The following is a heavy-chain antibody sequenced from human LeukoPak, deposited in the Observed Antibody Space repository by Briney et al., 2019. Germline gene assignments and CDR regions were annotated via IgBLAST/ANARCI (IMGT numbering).Heavy chain of an antibody. J-gene: IGHJ4*02. CDR3: ARTIVAGPIDY. CDR1: GDSVSMNSAA. V-gene: IGHV6-1*01. Sequence: SQTLSLTFAISGDSVSMNSAAWSWLRQSPSRGLEWLGRTYYRSKWYNDYAVSVKSRITINPDTSKNQFSLQLNSVPPEDTAVYYCARTIVAGPIDYWGQGTLVTVSS. CDR2: TYYRSKWYN. D-gene: IGHD6-19*01.